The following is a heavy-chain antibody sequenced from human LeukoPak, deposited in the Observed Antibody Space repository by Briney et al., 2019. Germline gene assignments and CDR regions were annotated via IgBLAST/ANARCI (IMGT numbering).Heavy chain of an antibody. CDR2: ISGSGGRT. D-gene: IGHD1-26*01. CDR1: GFTLSSYA. Sequence: GGSLRLSCAASGFTLSSYAMSWVRQPPGKGLEWVSAISGSGGRTYYADSVKGRFTISRDNATNSLYLQMNRLRAEETAVYYCASPYCRGSYYPPGYWGQGTLVTVSS. J-gene: IGHJ4*02. CDR3: ASPYCRGSYYPPGY. V-gene: IGHV3-23*01.